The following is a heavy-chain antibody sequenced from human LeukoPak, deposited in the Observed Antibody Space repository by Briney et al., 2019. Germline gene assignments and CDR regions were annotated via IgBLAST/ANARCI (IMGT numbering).Heavy chain of an antibody. CDR2: VSYSGKT. V-gene: IGHV4-59*13. CDR3: ARYHSRSHEGWIDP. CDR1: GGSISNYL. J-gene: IGHJ5*02. Sequence: PSETLSLTCSVSGGSISNYLWSWIRQPPGKGLEWIGYVSYSGKTDYTPSLKSQVTISLDAFNNHFSLTLSSVTAADTAVYYCARYHSRSHEGWIDPWGQGALVTVSS. D-gene: IGHD3-10*01.